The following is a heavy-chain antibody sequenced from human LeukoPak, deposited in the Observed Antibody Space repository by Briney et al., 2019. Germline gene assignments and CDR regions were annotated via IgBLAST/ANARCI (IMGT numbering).Heavy chain of an antibody. CDR3: AKLGLYADFVS. D-gene: IGHD4-17*01. Sequence: GGSLRLSCAASGFTFSSYSMNWVRQAPGKGLEWVSYISSSSSTIYYADSVKGRFTISRDNAKNSLYLQMNSLRADDTAVYYCAKLGLYADFVSWGQGTLVTVSS. J-gene: IGHJ4*02. V-gene: IGHV3-48*01. CDR2: ISSSSSTI. CDR1: GFTFSSYS.